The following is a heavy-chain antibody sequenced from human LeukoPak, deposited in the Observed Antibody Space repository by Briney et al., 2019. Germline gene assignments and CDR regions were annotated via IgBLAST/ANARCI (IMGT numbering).Heavy chain of an antibody. CDR2: IYYSGST. D-gene: IGHD6-19*01. CDR1: GGSISSSSYY. Sequence: PSETLSLTCTVSGGSISSSSYYWGWIRQPPGKGLEWIGSIYYSGSTYYNPSLKSRVTISVDTSKNQFSLKLSSVTAADTAVYYCARQAHPRLAADAFDIWGQGTMVTVSS. J-gene: IGHJ3*02. CDR3: ARQAHPRLAADAFDI. V-gene: IGHV4-39*01.